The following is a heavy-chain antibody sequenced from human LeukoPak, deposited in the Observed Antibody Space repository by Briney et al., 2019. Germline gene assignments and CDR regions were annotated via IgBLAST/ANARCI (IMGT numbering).Heavy chain of an antibody. J-gene: IGHJ4*02. V-gene: IGHV3-64D*09. Sequence: PGGSLRLSCSASGFTFSTYAMHWVRQAPGKGLEHVSTINTNGDDTYYADSVKGRFTISRDNSKRTLYLQMSSLRAEDTAVYYCAKDIGYSSGWYTIDYWGQGTLVTVSS. CDR2: INTNGDDT. CDR3: AKDIGYSSGWYTIDY. CDR1: GFTFSTYA. D-gene: IGHD6-19*01.